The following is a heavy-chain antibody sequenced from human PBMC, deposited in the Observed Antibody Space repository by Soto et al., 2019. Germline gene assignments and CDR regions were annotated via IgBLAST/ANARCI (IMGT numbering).Heavy chain of an antibody. CDR3: ARVPDY. Sequence: QLQLQESGSGLIEPSQTLTLDYAVSGGSISSGGYSWSWIRQPPGKGLEWIGYMYHSGSTYYNPSLKSRVTISIDRSKNQFSLKLSSVTAADTAVYYCARVPDYWGQGILVTVSS. D-gene: IGHD2-2*01. J-gene: IGHJ4*02. CDR1: GGSISSGGYS. CDR2: MYHSGST. V-gene: IGHV4-30-2*01.